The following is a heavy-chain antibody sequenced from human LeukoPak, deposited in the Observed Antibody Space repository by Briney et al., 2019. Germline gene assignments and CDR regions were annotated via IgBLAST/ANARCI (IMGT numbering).Heavy chain of an antibody. Sequence: GGSLRLSCAVSGFTFSNSGMNWVRQAPGKGLEWVSAISGSGDSTYYADSVKGRFTISRDNAKNTLYLQMNSLRAEDTAVYYCARDGGSYYGDAFDIWGQGTMVTVSS. CDR1: GFTFSNSG. J-gene: IGHJ3*02. V-gene: IGHV3-23*01. CDR3: ARDGGSYYGDAFDI. D-gene: IGHD1-26*01. CDR2: ISGSGDST.